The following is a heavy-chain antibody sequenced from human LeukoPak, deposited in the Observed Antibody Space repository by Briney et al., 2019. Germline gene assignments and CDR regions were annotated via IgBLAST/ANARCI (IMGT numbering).Heavy chain of an antibody. D-gene: IGHD1-26*01. V-gene: IGHV3-30-3*01. CDR1: GFTFSNYA. CDR2: ISYDGTDK. CDR3: AREGSPVGATLPRRNLDY. J-gene: IGHJ4*02. Sequence: GGSLRLSCAASGFTFSNYAINWVRQAPGKGLEWVAVISYDGTDKYYADSVKGRFTISRDNSKNTLSLQMNSLRTEDTAVYYCAREGSPVGATLPRRNLDYWGQGTLVTVSS.